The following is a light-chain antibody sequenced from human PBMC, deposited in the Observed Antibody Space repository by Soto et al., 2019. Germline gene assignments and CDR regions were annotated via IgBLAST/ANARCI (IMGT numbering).Light chain of an antibody. CDR3: QQYNSYPST. V-gene: IGKV1-5*03. CDR1: QSSSSW. J-gene: IGKJ5*01. Sequence: DIQMTQSPSTLSASVGDRVTITCRASQSSSSWLAWYQQKPGKAPKLLIYKASSLDSGVPSRFSGSGSGTEFTLTISSLQPDDFATYYCQQYNSYPSTFGQGTRLEIK. CDR2: KAS.